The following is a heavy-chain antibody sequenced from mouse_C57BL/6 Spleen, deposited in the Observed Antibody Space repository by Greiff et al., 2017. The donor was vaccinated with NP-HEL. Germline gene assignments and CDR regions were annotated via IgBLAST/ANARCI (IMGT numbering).Heavy chain of an antibody. Sequence: QVQLQQSGAELVKPGASVKISCKASGYAFSSYWMNWVKQRPGKGLEWIGQIYPGDGDTNYNGKFKGKATLTADKSSSTAYMQLSSLTSEDSAVYVVAISYYSNARGYAMDYWGQGTSVTVSS. V-gene: IGHV1-80*01. CDR1: GYAFSSYW. D-gene: IGHD2-5*01. J-gene: IGHJ4*01. CDR3: AISYYSNARGYAMDY. CDR2: IYPGDGDT.